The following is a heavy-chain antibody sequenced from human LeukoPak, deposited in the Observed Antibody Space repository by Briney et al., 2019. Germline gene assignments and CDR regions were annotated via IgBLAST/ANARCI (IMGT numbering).Heavy chain of an antibody. CDR1: GYTFTSYA. D-gene: IGHD1-7*01. CDR3: ASPSVYNWNYHGERVPFDY. J-gene: IGHJ4*02. CDR2: IIPIFGTA. Sequence: SVKVSCKASGYTFTSYAISWVRQAPGQGLEWMGGIIPIFGTANYAQKFQGRVTITTDESTSTAYMELSSLRSEDTAVYYCASPSVYNWNYHGERVPFDYWGQGTLVTVSS. V-gene: IGHV1-69*05.